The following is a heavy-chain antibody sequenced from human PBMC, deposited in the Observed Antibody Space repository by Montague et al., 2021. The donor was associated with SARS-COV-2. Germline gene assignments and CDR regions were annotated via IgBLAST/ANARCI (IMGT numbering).Heavy chain of an antibody. CDR1: GGSISSSSYY. Sequence: SETLSLTCTVSGGSISSSSYYWGWIRQPPGKGLEWIGSIYYSGRTYYNPSLKSRVTISVDTSKNQLSLQLSSVTAADTAVYYCARFPTSYYYDSKAAPATPDAFDIWGQGTMVTVSS. J-gene: IGHJ3*02. CDR2: IYYSGRT. V-gene: IGHV4-39*01. D-gene: IGHD3-22*01. CDR3: ARFPTSYYYDSKAAPATPDAFDI.